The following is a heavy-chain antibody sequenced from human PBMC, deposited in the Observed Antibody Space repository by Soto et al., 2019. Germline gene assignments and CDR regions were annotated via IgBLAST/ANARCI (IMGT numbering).Heavy chain of an antibody. CDR3: ARGYHGYSYANFDY. Sequence: SETLCLTCTVSGGSISSSSYYWGWISKPPGKGLEWIGYIYYSGNTDCNPSLESRVTISLDTPKNQLSLKLSSVTAADTAVYYCARGYHGYSYANFDYWGQGILVTVSS. J-gene: IGHJ4*02. V-gene: IGHV4-61*05. CDR2: IYYSGNT. CDR1: GGSISSSSYY. D-gene: IGHD5-18*01.